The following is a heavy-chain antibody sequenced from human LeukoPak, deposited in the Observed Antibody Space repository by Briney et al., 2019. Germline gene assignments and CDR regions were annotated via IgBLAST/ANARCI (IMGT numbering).Heavy chain of an antibody. V-gene: IGHV3-23*01. CDR1: GFTSSSNA. J-gene: IGHJ4*02. CDR3: GKGDDSIGYFFLAHLDS. D-gene: IGHD3-22*01. CDR2: ITTSGGST. Sequence: PGGSLRSSCAAAGFTSSSNAMSWVRQAPGKGLEWVSSITTSGGSTYYANSVKGRFTISRDNSKNTLYLHMNSLRAEDAAVYCCGKGDDSIGYFFLAHLDSWGQGTLVTVSS.